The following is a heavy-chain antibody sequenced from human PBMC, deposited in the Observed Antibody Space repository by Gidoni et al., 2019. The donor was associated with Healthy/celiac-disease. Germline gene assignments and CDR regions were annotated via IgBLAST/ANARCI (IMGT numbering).Heavy chain of an antibody. CDR3: AREYRDFWSGYHYFDY. J-gene: IGHJ4*02. V-gene: IGHV3-48*02. Sequence: EVQLVESGGGLVQPGGSLRLSCAASGFTFSSYSMNWVRQAPGKGLEWVSYISSSSSTIYYADSVKGRFTISRDNAKNSLYLQMNSLRDEDTAVYYCAREYRDFWSGYHYFDYWGQGTLVTVSS. CDR2: ISSSSSTI. D-gene: IGHD3-3*01. CDR1: GFTFSSYS.